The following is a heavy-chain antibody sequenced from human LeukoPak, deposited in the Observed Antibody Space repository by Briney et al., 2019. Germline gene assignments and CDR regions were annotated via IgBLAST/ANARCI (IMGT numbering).Heavy chain of an antibody. CDR1: GFTFSSHA. CDR2: ITGSGGST. CDR3: AKDGGGSLEWLPPMDV. D-gene: IGHD3-3*01. J-gene: IGHJ6*02. Sequence: GGSLRLSRAASGFTFSSHAMGWVRQAPGKGLEWVSSITGSGGSTYYGDSVKGRFTISRDNSKNTLYLQMNSLRAEDTAVYYCAKDGGGSLEWLPPMDVWGQGTTVTVSS. V-gene: IGHV3-23*01.